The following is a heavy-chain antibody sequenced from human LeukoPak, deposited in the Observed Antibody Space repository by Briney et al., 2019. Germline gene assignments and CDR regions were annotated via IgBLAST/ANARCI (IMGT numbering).Heavy chain of an antibody. J-gene: IGHJ5*02. V-gene: IGHV4-31*03. CDR2: IYYSGST. D-gene: IGHD3-22*01. Sequence: SETLSLTCTVSGGSISSGGYYWSWIRQHPGKGLEWIGYIYYSGSTYYNPSLKSRVTTSVDTSKNQFSLKLSSVTAADTAVYYCARTYYYDLDWFDPWGQGTLVTVSS. CDR3: ARTYYYDLDWFDP. CDR1: GGSISSGGYY.